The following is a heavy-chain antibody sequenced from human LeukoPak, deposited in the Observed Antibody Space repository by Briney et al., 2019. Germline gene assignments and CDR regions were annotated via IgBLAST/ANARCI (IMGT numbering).Heavy chain of an antibody. Sequence: SETLSLTCAVYGGSFSGYYWSWIRQPPGKGLEWIGEISHSGSTNYNPSLKSRVTVSLDRSKNQFSLKLSSVTAADTAVYYCARVEIGPSGNVIDYWGQGTLVTVSS. CDR2: ISHSGST. CDR3: ARVEIGPSGNVIDY. CDR1: GGSFSGYY. J-gene: IGHJ4*02. V-gene: IGHV4-34*01. D-gene: IGHD3/OR15-3a*01.